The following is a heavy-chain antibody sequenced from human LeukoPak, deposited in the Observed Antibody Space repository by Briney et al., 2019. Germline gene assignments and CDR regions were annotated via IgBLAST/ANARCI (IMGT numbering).Heavy chain of an antibody. J-gene: IGHJ3*02. Sequence: SETLSLTCTVSGGSISSYYWSWIRQPPGKGLEWIGYIYYSGSTNYNPSLKSRVTISVDTSKNQFSLKLSSVTAADTAVYYCARDATIFGVLRAFDIWGQGTMVTVSS. V-gene: IGHV4-59*01. CDR1: GGSISSYY. CDR3: ARDATIFGVLRAFDI. D-gene: IGHD3-3*01. CDR2: IYYSGST.